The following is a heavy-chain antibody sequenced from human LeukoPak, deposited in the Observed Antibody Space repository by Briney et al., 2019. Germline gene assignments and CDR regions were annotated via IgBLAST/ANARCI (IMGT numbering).Heavy chain of an antibody. CDR3: ASGNRAYSTNWYSFGF. Sequence: SETLSLTCTVSGGSISSYYWSWIRQPAGKGLEWIGRTYTSGSTNYNPSLKSRVTMSVDTSKNQFSLKLSSVTAADTAVYYCASGNRAYSTNWYSFGFWGQGTLVTVSS. V-gene: IGHV4-4*07. CDR2: TYTSGST. D-gene: IGHD6-13*01. CDR1: GGSISSYY. J-gene: IGHJ4*02.